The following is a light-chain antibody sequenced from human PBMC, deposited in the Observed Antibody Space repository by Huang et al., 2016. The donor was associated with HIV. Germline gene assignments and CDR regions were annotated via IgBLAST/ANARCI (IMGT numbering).Light chain of an antibody. CDR1: QSVSSSY. Sequence: IIFTQSPGTLSLSSGERATLSCRASQSVSSSYLAWYQQKPGQAPRLLIYDASSRATGNTERFSGSGSGKDCTLTISRLEPEDGAVYYGQQYGRSPLTFGGGTKVEIK. CDR2: DAS. V-gene: IGKV3-20*01. J-gene: IGKJ4*01. CDR3: QQYGRSPLT.